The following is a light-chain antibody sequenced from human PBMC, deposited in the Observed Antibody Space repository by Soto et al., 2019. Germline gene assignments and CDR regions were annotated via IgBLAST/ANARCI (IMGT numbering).Light chain of an antibody. CDR3: SSYTSSSTLV. CDR1: SSDVGGYNY. V-gene: IGLV2-14*01. CDR2: DVS. Sequence: QSALTQPASVSGSPGQSITISCTGTSSDVGGYNYVSWYQQHPGKAPKLMIYDVSNRPSGVCNRFSGANSGNTASLTISGLQAEDEADYYCSSYTSSSTLVVGGGTKVTGL. J-gene: IGLJ2*01.